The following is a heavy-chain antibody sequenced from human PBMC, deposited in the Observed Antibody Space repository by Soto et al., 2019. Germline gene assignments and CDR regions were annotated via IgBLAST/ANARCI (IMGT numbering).Heavy chain of an antibody. CDR1: GFTFSNYW. CDR2: INGDGSST. Sequence: GGSLRLSCAASGFTFSNYWMHWVRQAPGKGLVWVSRINGDGSSTSYADSVKGRFTISRDNAKNTLYVQMNSLRAEDTAVYYCARVSRDGYKKDMDYWGQGTLVTVSS. CDR3: ARVSRDGYKKDMDY. J-gene: IGHJ4*02. D-gene: IGHD5-12*01. V-gene: IGHV3-74*01.